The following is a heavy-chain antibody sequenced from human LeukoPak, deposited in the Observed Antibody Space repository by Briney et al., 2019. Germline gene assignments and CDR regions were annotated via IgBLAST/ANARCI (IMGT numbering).Heavy chain of an antibody. CDR3: AELGITMIGGV. J-gene: IGHJ6*04. D-gene: IGHD3-10*02. CDR1: GFTFNNYA. V-gene: IGHV3-48*03. CDR2: ISSSGSTI. Sequence: PGRSLRLSCEASGFTFNNYAMNWVRQAPGKGLEWVSYISSSGSTIYYADSVKGRFTISRDNAKNSLYLQMNSLRAEDTAVYYCAELGITMIGGVWGKGTTVTISS.